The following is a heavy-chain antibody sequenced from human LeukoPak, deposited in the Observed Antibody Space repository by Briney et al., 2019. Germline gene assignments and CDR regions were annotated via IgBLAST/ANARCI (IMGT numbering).Heavy chain of an antibody. J-gene: IGHJ3*02. CDR3: ARARNYYDSSDYYYEGDAFDI. CDR1: GGSFSGYY. CDR2: INHSGST. Sequence: SETLSLTCAVYGGSFSGYYWSWIRQPPGKGLEWIGEINHSGSTNYNPSLKSRVTISVDTSKNQFSLKLSSVTAADTAVYYCARARNYYDSSDYYYEGDAFDIWGQGTMVTVSS. V-gene: IGHV4-34*01. D-gene: IGHD3-22*01.